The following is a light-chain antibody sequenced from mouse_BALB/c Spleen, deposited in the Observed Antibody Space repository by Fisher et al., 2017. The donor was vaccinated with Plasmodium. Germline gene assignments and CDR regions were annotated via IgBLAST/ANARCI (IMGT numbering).Light chain of an antibody. Sequence: DIVMTQTTVTLSVTPGDSVSLACRASQNIRNNLHWYQQKSHESPRLLINYTSQSISGIPSRFSGSGSGTDFTLSINSVETEDFGMYFCQQSNSWPLTFGAGTKL. CDR1: QNIRNN. V-gene: IGKV5-43*01. J-gene: IGKJ5*01. CDR2: YTS. CDR3: QQSNSWPLT.